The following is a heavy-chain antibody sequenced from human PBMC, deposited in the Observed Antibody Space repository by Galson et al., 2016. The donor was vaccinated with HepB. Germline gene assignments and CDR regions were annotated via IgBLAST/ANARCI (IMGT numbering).Heavy chain of an antibody. CDR3: LANNYGDTGLGY. J-gene: IGHJ4*02. Sequence: SLRLSCAASGFDFSGSAMHWVRQASGRGLEWLGRIQTSTMGYETAYAASVQGMFTISRYDSRNTAYLQIDSLTIEDTAVYYWLANNYGDTGLGYWGQGTMVTVSS. CDR2: IQTSTMGYET. V-gene: IGHV3-73*01. D-gene: IGHD4-17*01. CDR1: GFDFSGSA.